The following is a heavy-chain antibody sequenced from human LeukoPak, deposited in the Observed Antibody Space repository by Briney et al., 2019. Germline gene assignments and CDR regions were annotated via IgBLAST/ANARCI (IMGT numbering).Heavy chain of an antibody. D-gene: IGHD6-19*01. J-gene: IGHJ4*02. V-gene: IGHV3-30*02. Sequence: GGSLRLSCAASGFTFSSYGMHWVRQAPGKGLEWVAFIRYDGSNKYYADSVKGRFTISRDNSKNTLYLQMNSLRAEDTAVYYCAKDTAVFGQWLASHIDYWGQGTLVTVSS. CDR2: IRYDGSNK. CDR3: AKDTAVFGQWLASHIDY. CDR1: GFTFSSYG.